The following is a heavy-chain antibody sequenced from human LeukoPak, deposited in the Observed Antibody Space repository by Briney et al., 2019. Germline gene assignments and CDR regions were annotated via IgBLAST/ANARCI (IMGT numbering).Heavy chain of an antibody. J-gene: IGHJ4*02. D-gene: IGHD4-17*01. CDR2: ISSSSSYI. CDR1: GFTFSSYS. Sequence: PGGSLRLSCAASGFTFSSYSMNWVRQAPGKGLEWVSSISSSSSYIYYADSVKGRFTISRDNSRNTLYLQMNSLRPEDTAVYYCAKDEGGDYVGLDYWGQGTLVTVSS. CDR3: AKDEGGDYVGLDY. V-gene: IGHV3-21*01.